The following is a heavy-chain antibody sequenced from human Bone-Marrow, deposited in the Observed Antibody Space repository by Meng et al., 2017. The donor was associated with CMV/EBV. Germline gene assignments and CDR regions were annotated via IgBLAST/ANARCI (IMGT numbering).Heavy chain of an antibody. V-gene: IGHV4-39*07. CDR3: VSGLGY. CDR2: IYYSGST. D-gene: IGHD2/OR15-2a*01. Sequence: SETLSLTCTVSGGSISSSSYYWGWIRQPPEKGLEWIGSIYYSGSTYYNPSLKSRVTISVDTSKNQFSLKLTSVTAADSAVYYCVSGLGYWGQGTLVTVSS. CDR1: GGSISSSSYY. J-gene: IGHJ4*02.